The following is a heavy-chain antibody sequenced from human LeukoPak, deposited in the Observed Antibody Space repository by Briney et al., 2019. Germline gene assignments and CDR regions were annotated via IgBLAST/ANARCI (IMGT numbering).Heavy chain of an antibody. J-gene: IGHJ4*02. CDR1: GFTFSSYW. V-gene: IGHV3-74*01. CDR3: AREKKAAAGTGVLDY. Sequence: GGSLRLSCAASGFTFSSYWMHWVRQAPGKGLVWVSRINIDGSSTRYADSVKGRFTISRDNSKNTLYLQMNSLRAEDTAVYYCAREKKAAAGTGVLDYWGPGTLVTVSS. D-gene: IGHD6-13*01. CDR2: INIDGSST.